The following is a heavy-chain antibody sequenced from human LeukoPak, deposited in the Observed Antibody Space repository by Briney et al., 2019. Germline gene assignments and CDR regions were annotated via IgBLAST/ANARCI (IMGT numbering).Heavy chain of an antibody. J-gene: IGHJ4*02. CDR3: ARGFMGWPSGEYFDY. CDR1: GFTVSSNY. D-gene: IGHD3-10*01. Sequence: PGRSLRLSCAASGFTVSSNYMSWVRQAPGKGLEWVSVIYSGGSTYYADSVKGRFTISRDNSKNTLYLQMNSLRAEDTAVYYCARGFMGWPSGEYFDYWGQGTLVTVSS. V-gene: IGHV3-66*01. CDR2: IYSGGST.